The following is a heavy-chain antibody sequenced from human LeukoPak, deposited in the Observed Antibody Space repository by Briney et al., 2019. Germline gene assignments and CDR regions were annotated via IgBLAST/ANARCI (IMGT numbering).Heavy chain of an antibody. V-gene: IGHV1-2*02. CDR1: GYTFSDYY. J-gene: IGHJ5*02. D-gene: IGHD4-17*01. CDR3: VRGWWGTDYGWTNWFDP. Sequence: GASVKVSCKASGYTFSDYYIHWVRQAPGQGLEWMGWINPNGGGTHYAQQFLGRVTMTRDTSTSTVYMELSSLRSEDTAVYYCVRGWWGTDYGWTNWFDPWGQGTLVTVSS. CDR2: INPNGGGT.